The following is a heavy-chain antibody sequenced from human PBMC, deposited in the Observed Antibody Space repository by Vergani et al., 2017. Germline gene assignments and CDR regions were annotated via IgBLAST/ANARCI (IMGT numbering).Heavy chain of an antibody. CDR2: IYHSGST. V-gene: IGHV4-30-2*01. Sequence: QLQLQESGPGLVKPSQTLSLTCAVSGGSISSGGYSWSWIRQPPGKGLEWIGYIYHSGSTYYNPSLKSRVTISVDRSKNQFSLKLSSVTAADTAVYYCARAGPYCTKGVCYYWYFDLWGRGTLVTVSS. CDR1: GGSISSGGYS. D-gene: IGHD2-8*01. CDR3: ARAGPYCTKGVCYYWYFDL. J-gene: IGHJ2*01.